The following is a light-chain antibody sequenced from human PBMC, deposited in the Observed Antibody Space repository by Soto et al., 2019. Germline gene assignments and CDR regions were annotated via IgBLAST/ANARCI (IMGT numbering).Light chain of an antibody. Sequence: QSALTQPASVSGSPGQSITIFCTGTSSDVGTYNYVSWYQHRPGKAPKLMIYDVSYRPSGVSNRFSGSKSANTASLTISGLQAEDEADYYCSSYTTSNTQVFGGGTKVTVL. J-gene: IGLJ3*02. V-gene: IGLV2-14*01. CDR1: SSDVGTYNY. CDR2: DVS. CDR3: SSYTTSNTQV.